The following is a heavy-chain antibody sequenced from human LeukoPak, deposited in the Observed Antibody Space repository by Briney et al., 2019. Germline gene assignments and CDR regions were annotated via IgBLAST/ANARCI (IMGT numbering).Heavy chain of an antibody. Sequence: ASVKVSCKTSGYTFTTFSINWVRQAPGQGLEWMGWISPYNGNTNYAQKLQGRVTMTTDTSTNTAYMELRSLRSDDTAVYYCARDKGRAYSYGYVDYWGQGTLVTVS. CDR2: ISPYNGNT. D-gene: IGHD5-18*01. CDR1: GYTFTTFS. J-gene: IGHJ4*02. CDR3: ARDKGRAYSYGYVDY. V-gene: IGHV1-18*01.